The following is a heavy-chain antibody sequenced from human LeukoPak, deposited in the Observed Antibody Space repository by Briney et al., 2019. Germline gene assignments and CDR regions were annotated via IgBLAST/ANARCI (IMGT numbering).Heavy chain of an antibody. Sequence: GGSLRLSCAASGFSISSYWMHWVRQAPGKGLVWVSGINSDGSSTSYADSVKGRVTISRDNAKNTLYLQINSLRAEDTAVYYCARSGSFTYYYDISGYHWFDPWAQGTLDTVSS. CDR1: GFSISSYW. J-gene: IGHJ5*02. CDR3: ARSGSFTYYYDISGYHWFDP. D-gene: IGHD3-22*01. CDR2: INSDGSST. V-gene: IGHV3-74*01.